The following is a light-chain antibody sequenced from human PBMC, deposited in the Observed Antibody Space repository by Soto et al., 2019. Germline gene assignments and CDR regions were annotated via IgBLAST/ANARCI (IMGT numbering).Light chain of an antibody. CDR2: AVS. J-gene: IGKJ5*01. Sequence: IQLTQSPSSLSASVGETVTITCRASQDIDNSLNWYQHKPGKVPKLLVYAVSFLETGVPSRFSGRGSGTVFSLTINSLQSDDFATYYCQQHDGRPTMTFGQGTRLDSK. V-gene: IGKV1-33*01. CDR1: QDIDNS. CDR3: QQHDGRPTMT.